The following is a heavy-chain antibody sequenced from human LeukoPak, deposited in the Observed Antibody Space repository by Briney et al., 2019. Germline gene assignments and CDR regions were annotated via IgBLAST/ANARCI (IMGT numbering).Heavy chain of an antibody. CDR1: GSIVSNNY. V-gene: IGHV3-53*01. Sequence: GGSLRLSCAVSGSIVSNNYMSWVRQAPGKGLEWVSVIYTGGGTFYSDSVKGRFTISRDYSKNTLYLQMNSLRADDTAVYYCARDSSGPAFWGQGTLVTVSA. J-gene: IGHJ4*02. D-gene: IGHD3-22*01. CDR2: IYTGGGT. CDR3: ARDSSGPAF.